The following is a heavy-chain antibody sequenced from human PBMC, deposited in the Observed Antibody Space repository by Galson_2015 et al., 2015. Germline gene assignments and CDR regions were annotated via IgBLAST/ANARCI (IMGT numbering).Heavy chain of an antibody. CDR3: ARVGMYYYDSSGYYPARIRAYYYYGMDV. J-gene: IGHJ6*02. CDR1: GDSVSSNSAA. V-gene: IGHV6-1*01. D-gene: IGHD3-22*01. CDR2: TYYRSKWYN. Sequence: CAISGDSVSSNSAAWNWIRQSPSRGLEWLGRTYYRSKWYNDYAVSVKSRITINPDTSKNQFSLQLNSVTPEDTAVYYCARVGMYYYDSSGYYPARIRAYYYYGMDVWGQGTTVTASS.